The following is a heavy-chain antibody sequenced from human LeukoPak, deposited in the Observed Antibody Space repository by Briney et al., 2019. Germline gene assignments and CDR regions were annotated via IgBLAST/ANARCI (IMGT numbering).Heavy chain of an antibody. CDR3: AKVVGPLHPPGLCFDY. V-gene: IGHV3-23*01. D-gene: IGHD1-26*01. J-gene: IGHJ4*02. CDR2: ISGSGGST. Sequence: GGSLRLSCAASGFTFSSYAVSWVRQAPGKGLEWVSAISGSGGSTYYADSVKGRFTISRDNSKNTLYLQMNSLRAEDTAVYYCAKVVGPLHPPGLCFDYWGQGTLVTVSS. CDR1: GFTFSSYA.